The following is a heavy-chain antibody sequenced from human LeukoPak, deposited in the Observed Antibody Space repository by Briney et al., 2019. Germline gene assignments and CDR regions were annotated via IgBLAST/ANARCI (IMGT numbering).Heavy chain of an antibody. V-gene: IGHV4-59*01. CDR3: ARSYIAAFGRDAFDI. CDR2: IYYSGGT. Sequence: SETVSLTCTVSGGSISSYYWSWIRQPPGKGLEWIGYIYYSGGTNYNPSLKSRVTISVDTSKNQFSLKLSSVTAADTAIYYCARSYIAAFGRDAFDIWGQGTMVTVSS. D-gene: IGHD6-13*01. CDR1: GGSISSYY. J-gene: IGHJ3*02.